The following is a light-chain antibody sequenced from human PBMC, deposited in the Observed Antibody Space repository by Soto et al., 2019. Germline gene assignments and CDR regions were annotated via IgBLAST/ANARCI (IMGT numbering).Light chain of an antibody. Sequence: EIVLTQSPGTLALSPGXRATLSCRASQSVSSSYLAWYQQKPGQAPRLLIYGASTRATGVPARFSGIGSGTEFTLAITSLQSEDFAVYYCQHYNDWPLTWAFGQGTK. V-gene: IGKV3-15*01. CDR3: QHYNDWPLTWA. J-gene: IGKJ1*01. CDR2: GAS. CDR1: QSVSSSY.